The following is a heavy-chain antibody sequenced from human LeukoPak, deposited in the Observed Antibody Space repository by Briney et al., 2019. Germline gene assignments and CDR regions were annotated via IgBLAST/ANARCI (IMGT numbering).Heavy chain of an antibody. CDR3: TRDVGSAGTDDC. D-gene: IGHD6-13*01. CDR1: GGSISSYY. J-gene: IGHJ4*02. Sequence: ASETLSLTCTVSGGSISSYYWSWIRQPAGKGLEWIGRISNSGSTSYNPSLKSRVTISIDTSKNQFSLKLSSVTAADTAVYYCTRDVGSAGTDDCWGQGTLVTVSS. V-gene: IGHV4-4*07. CDR2: ISNSGST.